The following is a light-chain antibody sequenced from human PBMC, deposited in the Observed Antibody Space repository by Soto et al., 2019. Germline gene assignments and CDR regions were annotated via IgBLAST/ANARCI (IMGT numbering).Light chain of an antibody. CDR2: GAS. J-gene: IGKJ1*01. CDR3: QQYNNWPWT. V-gene: IGKV3-15*01. Sequence: VTPNSPVPLSXXPGEXATFXXRSSQSVGSNLAWYQQKPGHAPRLLISGASTWATGVPAKFSGSQSGTEFTLTINTLQSEDFAIYYCQQYNNWPWTFGQSTEVKIK. CDR1: QSVGSN.